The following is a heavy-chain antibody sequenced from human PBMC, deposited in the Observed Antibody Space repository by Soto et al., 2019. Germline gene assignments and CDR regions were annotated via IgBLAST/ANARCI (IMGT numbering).Heavy chain of an antibody. V-gene: IGHV4-38-2*01. J-gene: IGHJ4*02. CDR2: IYHSGST. CDR3: ARAKGVAAAGRSLFDY. CDR1: GYSISSGYY. Sequence: PSETLSLTCAVSGYSISSGYYWGWIRQPPGKGLEWIGSIYHSGSTYYNPSLKSRVTISVDTSKNQFSLKLSSVTAADTAVYYCARAKGVAAAGRSLFDYWGQGTLVTVPQ. D-gene: IGHD6-13*01.